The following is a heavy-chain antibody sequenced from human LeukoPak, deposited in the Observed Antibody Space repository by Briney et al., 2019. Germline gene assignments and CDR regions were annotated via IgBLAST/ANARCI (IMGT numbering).Heavy chain of an antibody. CDR1: GGSISSSSYY. CDR2: INHSGST. V-gene: IGHV4-39*07. D-gene: IGHD6-6*01. J-gene: IGHJ6*03. CDR3: ARDNQQLVSPIYYYYMDV. Sequence: SETLSLTCTVSGGSISSSSYYWGWIRQPPGKGLEWIGEINHSGSTNYNPSLKSRVTISVDTSKNQFSLKLSSVTAADTAVYYCARDNQQLVSPIYYYYMDVWGKGTTVTVSS.